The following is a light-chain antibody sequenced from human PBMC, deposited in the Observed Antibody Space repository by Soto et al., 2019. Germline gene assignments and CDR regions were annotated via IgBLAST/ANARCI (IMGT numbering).Light chain of an antibody. J-gene: IGLJ1*01. V-gene: IGLV2-14*01. CDR2: EVS. CDR3: SSYTSRSTLNYV. CDR1: SSDVGGYNY. Sequence: QSALTQPASVSGSPGQSITVSCTGTSSDVGGYNYVSWYQQHPGKAPKIMIYEVSNRPSGVSNRFSGSKSGNAASLTISGLQAEGEADYYCSSYTSRSTLNYVFGTGTKVTVL.